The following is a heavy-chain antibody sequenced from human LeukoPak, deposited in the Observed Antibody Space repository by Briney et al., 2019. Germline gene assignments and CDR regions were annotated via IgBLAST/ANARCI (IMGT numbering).Heavy chain of an antibody. J-gene: IGHJ4*02. CDR3: ATSRGSWPDYFDY. D-gene: IGHD6-13*01. V-gene: IGHV3-48*03. CDR2: ISTSGSII. CDR1: GFTFSSYE. Sequence: GGSLRLSCAASGFTFSSYEMNWVRQAPGKGLDWVSYISTSGSIIYYADSVKGRFTISRDNAKNSLYLQMNSLRAEGTAVYYCATSRGSWPDYFDYWGQGTLVTVSS.